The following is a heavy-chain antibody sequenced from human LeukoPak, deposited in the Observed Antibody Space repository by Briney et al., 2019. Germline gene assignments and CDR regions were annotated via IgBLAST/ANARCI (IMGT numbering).Heavy chain of an antibody. Sequence: GGSLRLSCAASGFTFDDYGMHWVRHLPGKGLEWVSGINWKSDSIAYAVSVRGRFTISRDNAKNALYLQMNNLRADHTALYYCARARGETTSYYFYLDVWGRGTTVTVSS. CDR3: ARARGETTSYYFYLDV. V-gene: IGHV3-9*01. CDR1: GFTFDDYG. J-gene: IGHJ6*03. CDR2: INWKSDSI. D-gene: IGHD3-10*01.